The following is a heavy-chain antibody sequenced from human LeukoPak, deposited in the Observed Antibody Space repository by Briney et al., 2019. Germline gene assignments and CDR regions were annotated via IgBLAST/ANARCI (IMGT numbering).Heavy chain of an antibody. D-gene: IGHD1-1*01. V-gene: IGHV3-21*01. CDR2: ISSSSSYK. Sequence: GGSLRLSCVASGFTFSSYSMNWVRQAPGKGLEWVSSISSSSSYKYYTDSVKGRFTISRDNAKNSLYLQMNSLRAEDTAVYYWWRSGAGTYYWGQGTLVTVSS. J-gene: IGHJ4*02. CDR3: WRSGAGTYY. CDR1: GFTFSSYS.